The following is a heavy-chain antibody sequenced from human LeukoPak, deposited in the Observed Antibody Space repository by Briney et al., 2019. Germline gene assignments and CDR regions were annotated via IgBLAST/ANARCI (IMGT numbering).Heavy chain of an antibody. Sequence: GGSLRLSCAASGFTFSNYWMHWVRDAPGKGVVWVSRINGDGRRTIYADSVKGGYTIYRDNAKNTLYVKKKSLRGDDTAVYYCTRAAQAYGLDHWGQGNLVTVSS. D-gene: IGHD3-10*01. CDR3: TRAAQAYGLDH. J-gene: IGHJ4*02. V-gene: IGHV3-74*01. CDR1: GFTFSNYW. CDR2: INGDGRRT.